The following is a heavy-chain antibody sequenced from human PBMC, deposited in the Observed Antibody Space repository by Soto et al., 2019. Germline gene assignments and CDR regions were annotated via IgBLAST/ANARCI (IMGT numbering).Heavy chain of an antibody. CDR2: IYYSGST. Sequence: SETLSLTCTVSGGSISSSSYYWGWIRQPPGKGLEWIGSIYYSGSTYYNPSLKSRVTISVDTSKNQFSLKLSSVTAADTAVYYCARLVLLWFGDHSGTYYFDYWGQGTLVTVSS. J-gene: IGHJ4*02. V-gene: IGHV4-39*01. CDR3: ARLVLLWFGDHSGTYYFDY. D-gene: IGHD3-10*01. CDR1: GGSISSSSYY.